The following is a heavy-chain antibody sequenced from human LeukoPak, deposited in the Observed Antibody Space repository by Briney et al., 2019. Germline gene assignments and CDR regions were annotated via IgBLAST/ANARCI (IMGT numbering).Heavy chain of an antibody. J-gene: IGHJ5*02. CDR3: ARDFSKLRFLEWSGFDP. V-gene: IGHV1-69*13. D-gene: IGHD3-3*01. Sequence: ASVKVSCKASGYTFTSYDISWVRQAPGQGVEWMGGIIPIFGTANYAQKFQGRVTITADESTSTAYMELSSLRSEDTAVYYCARDFSKLRFLEWSGFDPWGQGTLVTVSS. CDR2: IIPIFGTA. CDR1: GYTFTSYD.